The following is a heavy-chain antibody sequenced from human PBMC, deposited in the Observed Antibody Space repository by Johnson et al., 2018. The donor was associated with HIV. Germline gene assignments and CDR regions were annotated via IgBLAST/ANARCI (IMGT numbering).Heavy chain of an antibody. CDR1: GFTFSSYA. Sequence: MQLVESGGGVVQPGMSLRLSCAASGFTFSSYAMHWVRQAPGKGLGWVANINQDGVEKYYVDSVKGRFTISRDNATNSLFLQMNIVRDEDTAVYYCVRGGAVAPSSGFDIWGQGTKVTVSS. CDR2: INQDGVEK. J-gene: IGHJ3*02. CDR3: VRGGAVAPSSGFDI. D-gene: IGHD6-19*01. V-gene: IGHV3-7*05.